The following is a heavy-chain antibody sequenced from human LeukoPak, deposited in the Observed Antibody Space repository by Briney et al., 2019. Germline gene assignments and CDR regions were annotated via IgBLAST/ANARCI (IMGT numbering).Heavy chain of an antibody. CDR2: INPNSGGT. Sequence: ASVKVSCKASGYTFTGYYMHWVRQAPGQGLEWMGWINPNSGGTNYAQKFQGRVTMTRDTSISTAYMELSRLRSDDTAVYYCARDLPFCSGGSCWGSYYYYMDVWGKGTTVTISS. J-gene: IGHJ6*03. D-gene: IGHD2-15*01. CDR1: GYTFTGYY. CDR3: ARDLPFCSGGSCWGSYYYYMDV. V-gene: IGHV1-2*02.